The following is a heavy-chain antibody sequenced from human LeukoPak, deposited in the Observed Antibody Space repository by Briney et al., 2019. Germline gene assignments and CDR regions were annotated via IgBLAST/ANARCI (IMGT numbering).Heavy chain of an antibody. CDR2: IYYSGST. D-gene: IGHD1-1*01. V-gene: IGHV4-59*01. CDR3: ARESGGVDY. CDR1: GVSISSYY. Sequence: PSETLSLTCTVSGVSISSYYWSWLRQPPGKGLEWVGCIYYSGSTNYNPSLKSRVTISVDTSKNQFSLKLSSVTAADTAVYYCARESGGVDYWGQGTLVTVSS. J-gene: IGHJ4*02.